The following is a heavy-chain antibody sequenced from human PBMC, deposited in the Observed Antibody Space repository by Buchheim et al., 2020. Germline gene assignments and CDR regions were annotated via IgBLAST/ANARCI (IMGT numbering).Heavy chain of an antibody. J-gene: IGHJ4*02. CDR1: GFTFRNYG. Sequence: QVQLVQSGGGVVQVGRSLRLSCAASGFTFRNYGMHWVRQAPGKGLEWVTLIWYDGSNKNYADSVKGRFTISRDNSKSTLYLQMNSLRAEDTAVYYCASVRCGGGICYFDYWGQGNL. V-gene: IGHV3-33*01. CDR3: ASVRCGGGICYFDY. CDR2: IWYDGSNK. D-gene: IGHD2-15*01.